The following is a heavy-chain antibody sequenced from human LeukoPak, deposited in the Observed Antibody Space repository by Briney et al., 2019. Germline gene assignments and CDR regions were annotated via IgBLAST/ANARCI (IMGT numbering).Heavy chain of an antibody. CDR3: ARGVQACWPNYYYYMDV. CDR1: GGTFSSYA. J-gene: IGHJ6*03. D-gene: IGHD3-10*01. Sequence: SVKVSCKASGGTFSSYAIGWVRQAPGRGLEWMGVIIPIFGTANYAQKFQGRVTITADESTSTAYMELSSLRSEDTAVYYCARGVQACWPNYYYYMDVWGKGTTVTVSS. CDR2: IIPIFGTA. V-gene: IGHV1-69*13.